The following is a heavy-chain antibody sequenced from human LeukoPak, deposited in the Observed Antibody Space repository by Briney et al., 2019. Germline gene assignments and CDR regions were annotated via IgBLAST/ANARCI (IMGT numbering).Heavy chain of an antibody. V-gene: IGHV3-23*01. Sequence: GGSLRLSCATSGFTFSSYTMNWVRQAPGKGLEWVSAISGSGGSTYYADSVKGRFTISRDNSKNTLYLQMNSLRAEDTAVYYCARGLTQVDYWGQGTLVTVSS. D-gene: IGHD3-9*01. CDR2: ISGSGGST. J-gene: IGHJ4*02. CDR1: GFTFSSYT. CDR3: ARGLTQVDY.